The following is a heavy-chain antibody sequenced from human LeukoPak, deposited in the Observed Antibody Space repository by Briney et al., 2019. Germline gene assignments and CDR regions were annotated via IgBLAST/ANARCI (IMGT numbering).Heavy chain of an antibody. J-gene: IGHJ4*02. CDR3: ARGGDGYLIDY. D-gene: IGHD5-24*01. CDR2: IHTTGST. V-gene: IGHV4-4*07. Sequence: SETLSLTCTVSGGSISSYYWSWIRQPAGKGLEWIGRIHTTGSTNYNPSLTSRVTMSVDTSKNQFSLKLSSVTAADTAVYYCARGGDGYLIDYWGQGTLVTVSS. CDR1: GGSISSYY.